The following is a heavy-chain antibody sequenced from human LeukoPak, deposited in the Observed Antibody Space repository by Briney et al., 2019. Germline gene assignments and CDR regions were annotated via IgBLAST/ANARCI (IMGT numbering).Heavy chain of an antibody. CDR3: VRHRSRVVVVATGYYFDY. J-gene: IGHJ4*02. CDR2: IYYSGST. CDR1: GGSINSSSYY. D-gene: IGHD2-15*01. V-gene: IGHV4-39*01. Sequence: PSETLSLTCTVSGGSINSSSYYWGWVRQPPGKGLEWIGSIYYSGSTYYNPSLKSRVTISVDTSKNQFSLKLSSVTAAETAVYFCVRHRSRVVVVATGYYFDYWGQGTLVTVSS.